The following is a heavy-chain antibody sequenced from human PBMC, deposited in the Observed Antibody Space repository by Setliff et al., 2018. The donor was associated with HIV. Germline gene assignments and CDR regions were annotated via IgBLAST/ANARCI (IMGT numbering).Heavy chain of an antibody. CDR3: ARRLPIAWADYGPAGYFDP. D-gene: IGHD4-17*01. V-gene: IGHV4-30-4*08. CDR1: GGSISSSNYY. Sequence: SETLSLTCTVSGGSISSSNYYWGWIRQHPGEGLEWIGYIYYSGSTYYYPSLKSRVTISVDTSKNQFSLKLTSVTAADTALYYCARRLPIAWADYGPAGYFDPWGQGTLVTVSS. J-gene: IGHJ5*02. CDR2: IYYSGST.